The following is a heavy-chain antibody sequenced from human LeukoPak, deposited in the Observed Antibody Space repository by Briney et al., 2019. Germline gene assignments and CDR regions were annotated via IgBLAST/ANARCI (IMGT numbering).Heavy chain of an antibody. CDR2: ISGSGGST. D-gene: IGHD3-22*01. V-gene: IGHV3-23*01. J-gene: IGHJ4*02. CDR1: GFTFSSYA. Sequence: GGSLRLSCAASGFTFSSYAMSWVRQAPGKGLEWVSAISGSGGSTYYADSVKGRFTISRDNSKNTLYLQMNSLRAEDTAVYYCAKDEDRSGYYLLSFDYWGQGTLVTVSS. CDR3: AKDEDRSGYYLLSFDY.